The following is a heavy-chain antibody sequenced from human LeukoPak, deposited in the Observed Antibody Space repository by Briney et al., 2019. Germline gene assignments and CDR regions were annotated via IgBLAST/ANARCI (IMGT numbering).Heavy chain of an antibody. V-gene: IGHV3-23*01. CDR3: AKLIPLVDCSSTSCYGFDY. CDR1: GFTFSSYA. CDR2: IIGSGGST. J-gene: IGHJ4*02. Sequence: GGSLRLSCAASGFTFSSYAMSWVRQAPGKGLEWVSTIIGSGGSTYYADSVKGRFTISRDNSKNTLSLQMNSLRAGDTAVYYCAKLIPLVDCSSTSCYGFDYWGQGTLVTVSS. D-gene: IGHD2-2*01.